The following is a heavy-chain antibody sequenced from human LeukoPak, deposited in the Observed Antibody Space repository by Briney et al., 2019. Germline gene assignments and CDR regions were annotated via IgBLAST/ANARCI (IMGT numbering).Heavy chain of an antibody. Sequence: SETLSLTCTVSGGSISNSDYYWGWIRQPPGKGLEWIGSISNNGNTYNNPSLKSRVTISIDTSKNQFSLKLGSVAAADTAVYYCARGVWQTGDSSDWRGDYFDYWGQGTLVTVVS. J-gene: IGHJ4*02. CDR1: GGSISNSDYY. D-gene: IGHD3-16*01. V-gene: IGHV4-39*07. CDR2: ISNNGNT. CDR3: ARGVWQTGDSSDWRGDYFDY.